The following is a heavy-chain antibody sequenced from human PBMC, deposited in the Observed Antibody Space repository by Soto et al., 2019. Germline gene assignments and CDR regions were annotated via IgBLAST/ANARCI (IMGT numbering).Heavy chain of an antibody. V-gene: IGHV3-48*02. CDR2: ISSNSRTM. Sequence: RRLSCAASGFTFSRYSMKWVRQAPGKGLEWVSYISSNSRTMFYADSVKGRFTISRDNAKNSLYLQMSSLRDEDTAVYYCARDLWIYWGQGALVTVSS. D-gene: IGHD3-3*01. J-gene: IGHJ4*02. CDR3: ARDLWIY. CDR1: GFTFSRYS.